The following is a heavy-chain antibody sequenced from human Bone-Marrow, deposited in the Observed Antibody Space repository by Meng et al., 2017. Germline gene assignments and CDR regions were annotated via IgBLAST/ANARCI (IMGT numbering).Heavy chain of an antibody. J-gene: IGHJ4*01. V-gene: IGHV4-34*01. CDR1: GGSFSGYY. CDR2: INHSGST. D-gene: IGHD5-18*01. Sequence: SETLSLTCAVYGGSFSGYYWSWIRQPPGKGLEWIGEINHSGSTNYNPSLKSRVTISVDTSKNQFSLKLSSVTAADTAVYYCARFLPGYSYGFDYWGHGNQV. CDR3: ARFLPGYSYGFDY.